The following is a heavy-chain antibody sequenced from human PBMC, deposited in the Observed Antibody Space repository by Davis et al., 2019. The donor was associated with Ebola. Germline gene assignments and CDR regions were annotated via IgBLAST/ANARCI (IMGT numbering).Heavy chain of an antibody. CDR2: ISGSSDTT. CDR3: AKDRGFNYGSDY. V-gene: IGHV3-23*01. D-gene: IGHD5-18*01. CDR1: GFTLSNYW. J-gene: IGHJ4*02. Sequence: GGSLRLSCAASGFTLSNYWMYWVRQVPGKGLEWLSTISGSSDTTHYADSVKGRFTISRDNSKNTLSLQVNSLRAEDTAVYFCAKDRGFNYGSDYWGQGTLVTVSS.